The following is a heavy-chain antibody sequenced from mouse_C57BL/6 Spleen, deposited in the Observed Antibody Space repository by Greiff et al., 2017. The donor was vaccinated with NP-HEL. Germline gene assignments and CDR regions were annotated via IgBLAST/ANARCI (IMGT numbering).Heavy chain of an antibody. CDR3: ARLGLRRDYYAMDY. CDR2: ISGGGGNT. V-gene: IGHV5-9*01. D-gene: IGHD2-4*01. Sequence: EVKLMESGGGLVKPGGSLKLSCAASGFTFSSYTMSWVRQTPEKRLEWVATISGGGGNTYYPDSVKGRFTISRDNAKNTLYLQMSSLRSEDTALYYCARLGLRRDYYAMDYWGQGTSVTVSS. J-gene: IGHJ4*01. CDR1: GFTFSSYT.